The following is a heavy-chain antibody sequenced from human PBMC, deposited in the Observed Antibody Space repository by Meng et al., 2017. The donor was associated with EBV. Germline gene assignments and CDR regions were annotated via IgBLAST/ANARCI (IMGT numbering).Heavy chain of an antibody. J-gene: IGHJ4*02. CDR2: ISAYNGNT. CDR1: SYTFTSYV. V-gene: IGHV1-18*01. Sequence: VQLVQSGAKVKQARDSVKVSCKASSYTFTSYVISWVRQATGQGLEWMGWISAYNGNTNYAQKLQGRVTMTTDTSTSTAYMELRSLRSDDTAVYYCARGLDYFDYWGQGTLVTVSS. CDR3: ARGLDYFDY.